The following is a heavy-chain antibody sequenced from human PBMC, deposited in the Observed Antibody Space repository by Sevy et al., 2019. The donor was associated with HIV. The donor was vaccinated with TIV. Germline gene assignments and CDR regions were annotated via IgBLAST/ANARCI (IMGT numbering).Heavy chain of an antibody. CDR3: ARCMIFGAVNKTPYYYYGMDV. Sequence: GGSLRLSCAASGFTFSSYWMSWVRRAPGKGLEWVANIQQDGSEKYYVDSEKGRFTISRDNAKNSLYLQMNSLRAEDTAVYYCARCMIFGAVNKTPYYYYGMDVWGQGTTVTVSS. CDR2: IQQDGSEK. J-gene: IGHJ6*02. CDR1: GFTFSSYW. V-gene: IGHV3-7*01. D-gene: IGHD3-3*01.